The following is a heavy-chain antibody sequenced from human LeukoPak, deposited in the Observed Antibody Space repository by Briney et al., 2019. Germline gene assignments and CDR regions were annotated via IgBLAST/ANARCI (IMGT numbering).Heavy chain of an antibody. CDR3: AKDGSYYYGSGSYYHYYYYGMDV. D-gene: IGHD3-10*01. CDR1: GFTFSSYA. Sequence: GGSLRLSCAASGFTFSSYAMSWVRQAPGKGLGWVSAISGSGGSTYYADSVKGRFTSSRDNSKNTLYLQMNSLRAEDTAVYYCAKDGSYYYGSGSYYHYYYYGMDVWGQGTTVTVSS. V-gene: IGHV3-23*01. CDR2: ISGSGGST. J-gene: IGHJ6*02.